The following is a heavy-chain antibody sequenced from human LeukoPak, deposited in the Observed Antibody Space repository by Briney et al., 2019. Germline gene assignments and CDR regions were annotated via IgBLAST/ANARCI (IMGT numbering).Heavy chain of an antibody. J-gene: IGHJ4*02. Sequence: GGSLRLSCAASGFTFSSYAMSWVRQAPGKGLEWVSAISGSGGSTYYADSVKGRFTISRDNSKNTLYLQMNSLRAEDTAVYYCAKDFRLLWFGELFEPGCFDYWGQGTLVTVSS. CDR2: ISGSGGST. CDR3: AKDFRLLWFGELFEPGCFDY. V-gene: IGHV3-23*01. D-gene: IGHD3-10*01. CDR1: GFTFSSYA.